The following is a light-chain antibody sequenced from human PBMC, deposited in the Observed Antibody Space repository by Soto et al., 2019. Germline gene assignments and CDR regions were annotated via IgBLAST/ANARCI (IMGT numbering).Light chain of an antibody. CDR3: SSYAGGNNLI. Sequence: QSALTQPPSASGSPGQSVTISCTGTSSGVGGYNFVSWYQHHPGKAPKLMIYEVNKRPSGVPDRFSGSKSGSTASLTVSGLQAEDEADYYYSSYAGGNNLIFGGGTKVTVL. V-gene: IGLV2-8*01. CDR1: SSGVGGYNF. CDR2: EVN. J-gene: IGLJ2*01.